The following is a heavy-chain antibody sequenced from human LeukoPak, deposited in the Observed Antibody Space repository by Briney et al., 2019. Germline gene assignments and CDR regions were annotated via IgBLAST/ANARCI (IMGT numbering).Heavy chain of an antibody. V-gene: IGHV4-59*01. Sequence: PSETLSLTCTVSGGSISSYYLSWIRQPPGKGLEWIGYIYYSGSTNYNPSLKSRVTISVDTSKNQFSLKLSSVTAADTAVYYCARGRRGTIFGVVTSNGYLYYYYYMDVWDKGTTVTVSS. CDR1: GGSISSYY. J-gene: IGHJ6*03. D-gene: IGHD3-3*01. CDR2: IYYSGST. CDR3: ARGRRGTIFGVVTSNGYLYYYYYMDV.